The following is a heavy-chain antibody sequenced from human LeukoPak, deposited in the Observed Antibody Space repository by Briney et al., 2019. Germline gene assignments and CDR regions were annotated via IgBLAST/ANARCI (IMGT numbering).Heavy chain of an antibody. Sequence: PGGSLRLSCAASGFTFSDYYMSWIRQAPGKGVEWVSYISSSTYTNYVDSVKGRFTISRDNAKNSMYLQMNSLRAEDTAVYYCARISGSYVFDYWGQGTLVTVSS. CDR2: ISSSTYT. CDR3: ARISGSYVFDY. J-gene: IGHJ4*02. D-gene: IGHD1-26*01. CDR1: GFTFSDYY. V-gene: IGHV3-11*03.